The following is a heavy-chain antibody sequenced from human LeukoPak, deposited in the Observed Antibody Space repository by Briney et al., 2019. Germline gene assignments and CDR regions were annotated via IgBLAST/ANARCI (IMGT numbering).Heavy chain of an antibody. V-gene: IGHV3-33*01. CDR2: IWYDGSNK. J-gene: IGHJ5*02. CDR1: GFTFSSYG. D-gene: IGHD6-13*01. Sequence: GGSLRLSCAASGFTFSSYGMHWVRQAPGKGLEWVAVIWYDGSNKYYADSVKGRFTISRDNSKNTLYLQMNSLRAEDTAVYYCARDPTTGYSSSWSYWFDPWGQGTLVTVSS. CDR3: ARDPTTGYSSSWSYWFDP.